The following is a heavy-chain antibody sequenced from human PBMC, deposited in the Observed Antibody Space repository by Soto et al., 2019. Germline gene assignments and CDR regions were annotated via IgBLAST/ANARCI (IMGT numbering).Heavy chain of an antibody. D-gene: IGHD3-22*01. Sequence: QVQLVQSGAEVKKPGASVKVSCKASGYTFTSYGISWVRQAPGQGLEWMGWISAYNGNTNYAQKLQGRVTMTTDTSTSKVYMELRSLRSDDTAVYYCARGDTYYYDSSGYSGGYFDYWGQGTLVTVSS. V-gene: IGHV1-18*01. CDR2: ISAYNGNT. CDR1: GYTFTSYG. J-gene: IGHJ4*02. CDR3: ARGDTYYYDSSGYSGGYFDY.